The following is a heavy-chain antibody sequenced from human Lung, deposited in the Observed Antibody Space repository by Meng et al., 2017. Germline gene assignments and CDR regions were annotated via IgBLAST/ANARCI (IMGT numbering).Heavy chain of an antibody. Sequence: QVQLQQSGPGLVKPSQTPSLPCAISGDSVSSNSAAWKWSRQSPSRGLGWLGRTYYRSKWYNDYAVSVKSRITINPDTSKNQFSLQLNSVTPEDTAVYYCARDGVGATVGHFDYWGQGTLVTVSS. CDR3: ARDGVGATVGHFDY. J-gene: IGHJ4*02. D-gene: IGHD1-26*01. CDR2: TYYRSKWYN. CDR1: GDSVSSNSAA. V-gene: IGHV6-1*01.